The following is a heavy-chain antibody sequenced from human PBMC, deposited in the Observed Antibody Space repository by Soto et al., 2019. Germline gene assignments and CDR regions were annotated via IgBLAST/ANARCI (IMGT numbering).Heavy chain of an antibody. D-gene: IGHD3-10*01. Sequence: QVQLQESGPGLVKPSGTLSLTCAVSGGSISSHHWWTWVRQSPGQGLEWIGEIFHGGTTNYSPSLKSRVTITIDKSKNEFSLNRSSGTAADMAVYFCARCAYGSYTFGLDGWGQGTTVTVSS. J-gene: IGHJ6*02. CDR1: GGSISSHHW. V-gene: IGHV4-4*02. CDR3: ARCAYGSYTFGLDG. CDR2: IFHGGTT.